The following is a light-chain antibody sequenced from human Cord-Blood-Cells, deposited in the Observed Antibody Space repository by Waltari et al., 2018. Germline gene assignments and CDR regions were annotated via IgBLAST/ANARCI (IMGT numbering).Light chain of an antibody. CDR1: SSDVGGYNY. CDR2: DVS. Sequence: QSALTQPASVSGSPGQSITISCTGTSSDVGGYNYVSWYQQHPGKAPKLMIYDVSNRPSGVSNRFSGSKSGNTASLTISGLRAEDEADYYCSSYTSSSTLVFGGETKLTVL. CDR3: SSYTSSSTLV. V-gene: IGLV2-14*01. J-gene: IGLJ2*01.